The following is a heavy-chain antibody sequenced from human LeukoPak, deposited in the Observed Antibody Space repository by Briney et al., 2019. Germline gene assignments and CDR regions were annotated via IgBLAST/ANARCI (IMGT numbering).Heavy chain of an antibody. J-gene: IGHJ4*02. CDR2: ISSGGNT. Sequence: GRSLRLSCAASGFTFSNYAMSWGRQAPGKGLEWVSVISSGGNTYFADSVKGRFTISRDNSGNTLYLQMNSLRAEDSAVYYCAKGGYSYGYFDYWGRGILVTVSS. CDR1: GFTFSNYA. V-gene: IGHV3-23*01. CDR3: AKGGYSYGYFDY. D-gene: IGHD5-18*01.